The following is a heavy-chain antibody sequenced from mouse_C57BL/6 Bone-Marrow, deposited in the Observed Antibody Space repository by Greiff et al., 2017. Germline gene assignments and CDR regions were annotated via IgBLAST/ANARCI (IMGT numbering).Heavy chain of an antibody. J-gene: IGHJ2*01. CDR1: GYTLTDHY. V-gene: IGHV1-26*01. CDR2: INPNNGGT. CDR3: ARWSWVQYYFDY. Sequence: VQLQQSGPELVKPGASVKISFKASGYTLTDHYKNRVKQSHGKSLEWIGDINPNNGGTSFNQKFKGKATLTVDKSSSTAYMELRSLTSEDSAVYYCARWSWVQYYFDYWGQGTTLTVSS.